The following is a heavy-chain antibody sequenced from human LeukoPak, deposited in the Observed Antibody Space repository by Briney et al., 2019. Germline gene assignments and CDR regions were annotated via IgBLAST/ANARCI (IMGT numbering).Heavy chain of an antibody. J-gene: IGHJ6*03. CDR3: ARDGYYDFWSGYPPQDHYYYMDV. V-gene: IGHV1-69*05. D-gene: IGHD3-3*01. Sequence: SVKVSCKASRGTFTSYAIIWVRQAPGQGLEWMGGIIPIFGTAKYAQKVQGRVTSTTDDSTSTAYMEQSSLRSEDKAVYYCARDGYYDFWSGYPPQDHYYYMDVWGKGTTVSVSS. CDR1: RGTFTSYA. CDR2: IIPIFGTA.